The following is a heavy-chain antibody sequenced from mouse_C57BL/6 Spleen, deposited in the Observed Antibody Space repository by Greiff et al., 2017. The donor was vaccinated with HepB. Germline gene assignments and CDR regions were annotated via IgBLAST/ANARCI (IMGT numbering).Heavy chain of an antibody. J-gene: IGHJ4*01. Sequence: VQRVESGPELVKPGASVKISCKASGYAFSSSWMNWVKQRPGKGLEWIGRIYPGDGDTNYNGKFKGKATLTADKSSSTAYMQLSSLTSEDSAVYFCARTHYYGSSYPYAMDYWGQGTSVTVSS. CDR1: GYAFSSSW. V-gene: IGHV1-82*01. CDR3: ARTHYYGSSYPYAMDY. CDR2: IYPGDGDT. D-gene: IGHD1-1*01.